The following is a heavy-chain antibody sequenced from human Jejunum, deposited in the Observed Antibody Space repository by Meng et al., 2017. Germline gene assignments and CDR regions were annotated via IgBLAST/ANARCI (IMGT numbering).Heavy chain of an antibody. CDR2: ISDSGTT. CDR3: ARDSETYPTYFDY. D-gene: IGHD5-24*01. V-gene: IGHV4-61*03. CDR1: GGAVSSGFYY. J-gene: IGHJ4*02. Sequence: QVPLHESGHGLVSPSESLSLTCTVSGGAVSSGFYYWSWIRQPPGKGLEWIGYISDSGTTNYNPSLKSRVTMSVDTSKNHFSLKLTSVTAADTAVYFCARDSETYPTYFDYWGQGTLVTVSS.